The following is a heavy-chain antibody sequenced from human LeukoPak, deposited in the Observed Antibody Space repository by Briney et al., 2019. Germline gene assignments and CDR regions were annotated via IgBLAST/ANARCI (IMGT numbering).Heavy chain of an antibody. Sequence: GGSLRLSCAASGFIFTNYFMSWVRQAPGKGLEWVASIKHDGSEEYYVDSVRGRFTISRDNTMNSLYLQMSSLRAEDTAVYYCATDRGWRTSGYYLYYFEYWGQGTLVTYSS. J-gene: IGHJ4*02. V-gene: IGHV3-7*01. D-gene: IGHD3-3*01. CDR3: ATDRGWRTSGYYLYYFEY. CDR1: GFIFTNYF. CDR2: IKHDGSEE.